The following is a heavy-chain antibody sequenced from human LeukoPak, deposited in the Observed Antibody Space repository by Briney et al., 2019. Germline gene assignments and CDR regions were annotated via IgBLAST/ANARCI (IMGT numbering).Heavy chain of an antibody. D-gene: IGHD6-6*01. CDR3: ASSPEQLAFDY. Sequence: PGGSLRLSCAASGFSFSSYTMHWVRQAPGKGLEWVAIISYDGTNEYYADSVKGRFTISRDNSKNTLYLQVNSLRAEDTAVYYSASSPEQLAFDYWGQGTLVTVSS. V-gene: IGHV3-30*04. J-gene: IGHJ4*02. CDR2: ISYDGTNE. CDR1: GFSFSSYT.